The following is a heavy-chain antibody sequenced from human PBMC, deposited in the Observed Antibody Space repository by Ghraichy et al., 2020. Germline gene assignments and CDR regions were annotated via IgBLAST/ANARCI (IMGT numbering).Heavy chain of an antibody. D-gene: IGHD4-17*01. J-gene: IGHJ6*02. CDR3: ARGGEEYGDYGFPFRDRAVDYGMDV. CDR1: GYTFTGYY. Sequence: ASVKVSCKASGYTFTGYYMHWVRQAPGQGLEWMGWINPNSGGTNYAQKFQGRVTMTRDTSISTAYMELSRLRSDDTAVYYCARGGEEYGDYGFPFRDRAVDYGMDVWGQGTTVTVSS. CDR2: INPNSGGT. V-gene: IGHV1-2*02.